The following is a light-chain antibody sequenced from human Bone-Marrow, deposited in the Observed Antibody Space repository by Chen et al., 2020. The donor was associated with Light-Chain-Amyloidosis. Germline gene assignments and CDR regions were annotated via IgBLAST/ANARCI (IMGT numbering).Light chain of an antibody. CDR3: MQALQTPLT. Sequence: DIVMTQSPLSLSVTPGEPASISCRSSQSLLHSNRYTYLDWYLQKPGQSPQLLIYLGSNRASGVPDRFSGSGSGTDFTLKISRVEAEDVGVYYCMQALQTPLTFGGGTKVEI. CDR2: LGS. CDR1: QSLLHSNRYTY. V-gene: IGKV2-28*01. J-gene: IGKJ4*01.